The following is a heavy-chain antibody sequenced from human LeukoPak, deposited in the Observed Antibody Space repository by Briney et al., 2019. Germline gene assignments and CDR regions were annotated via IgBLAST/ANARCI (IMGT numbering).Heavy chain of an antibody. CDR2: IYTGDSR. V-gene: IGHV3-53*01. D-gene: IGHD5-24*01. Sequence: PGGSLRLSCAASGFTVSSNYMSWVRQAPGKGLEWVATIYTGDSRDYLESVRGRFTISTDKSKSILYLQMNSLRVEDTAVYFCARGLPGGTARQLDVFDYWGQGTLVTVSS. J-gene: IGHJ4*02. CDR1: GFTVSSNY. CDR3: ARGLPGGTARQLDVFDY.